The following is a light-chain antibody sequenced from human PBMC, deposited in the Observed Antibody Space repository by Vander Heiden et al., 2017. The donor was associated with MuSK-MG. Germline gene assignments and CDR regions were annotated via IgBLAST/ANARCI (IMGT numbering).Light chain of an antibody. Sequence: DIQMTQSPSSLSASVGDRVTITCRASQSISSLLNWYQQKPGKAPKVLIFAASSLQSGVPSRFSGSGSGTDFTLTISSLQPEDFATYDCQQSYSAPRTFGQGTKLDIK. CDR3: QQSYSAPRT. J-gene: IGKJ2*01. CDR1: QSISSL. CDR2: AAS. V-gene: IGKV1-39*01.